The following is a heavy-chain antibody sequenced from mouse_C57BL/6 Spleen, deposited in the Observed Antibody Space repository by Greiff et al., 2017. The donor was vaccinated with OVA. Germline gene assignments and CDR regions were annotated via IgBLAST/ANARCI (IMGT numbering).Heavy chain of an antibody. D-gene: IGHD3-2*02. J-gene: IGHJ2*01. CDR2: IHPSDSDT. V-gene: IGHV1-74*01. Sequence: QVQLKQPGAELVKPGASVKVSCKASGYTFTSYWMHWVKQRPGQGLEWIGRIHPSDSDTNYNQKFKGKATLTVDKSSSTAYMQLSSLTSEDSAVYYCATEGQLRWYFDYWGQGTTLTVSS. CDR3: ATEGQLRWYFDY. CDR1: GYTFTSYW.